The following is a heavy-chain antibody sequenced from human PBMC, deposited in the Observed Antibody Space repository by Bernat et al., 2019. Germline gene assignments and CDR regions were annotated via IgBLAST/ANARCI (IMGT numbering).Heavy chain of an antibody. Sequence: QVQLVESGGGVVQPGRSMRLSCAASGFTFSSYGMHWVRQAPGKGLKWVAVIWYDGSNKYYADSVKGRFTISRDNSKNTLYLQMNSLRAEDTAVYYCAREGGYDILTGYYKGDFDYWRQGTLVTVSS. D-gene: IGHD3-9*01. CDR3: AREGGYDILTGYYKGDFDY. CDR1: GFTFSSYG. V-gene: IGHV3-33*01. CDR2: IWYDGSNK. J-gene: IGHJ4*02.